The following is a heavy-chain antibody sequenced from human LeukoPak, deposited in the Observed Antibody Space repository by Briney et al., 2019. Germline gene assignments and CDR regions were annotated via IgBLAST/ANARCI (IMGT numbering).Heavy chain of an antibody. CDR2: IYYSGST. Sequence: SETLSLTCTVSGGSISSYYWSWIRQPPGKGLEWIGYIYYSGSTNYNPSLKSRVTISVDTSKNQFSLKLSSVTAADTAVYYCARHDYGDYWFDYWGQGTLVTVSS. J-gene: IGHJ4*02. CDR3: ARHDYGDYWFDY. CDR1: GGSISSYY. D-gene: IGHD4-17*01. V-gene: IGHV4-59*08.